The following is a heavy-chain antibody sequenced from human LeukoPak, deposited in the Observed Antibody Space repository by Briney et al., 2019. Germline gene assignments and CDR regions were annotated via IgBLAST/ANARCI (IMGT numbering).Heavy chain of an antibody. CDR1: GFPFSSYA. CDR3: AKGNYYDSSSYLYYFDY. CDR2: ITGSGGST. Sequence: GGSLRLSCAASGFPFSSYALSWVRQAPGKGLEWVSAITGSGGSTYYADSVKGRSTISRDNSKNTLYLQINNLRAEDTAVYYCAKGNYYDSSSYLYYFDYWGQGTLVTVSS. D-gene: IGHD3-22*01. V-gene: IGHV3-23*01. J-gene: IGHJ4*02.